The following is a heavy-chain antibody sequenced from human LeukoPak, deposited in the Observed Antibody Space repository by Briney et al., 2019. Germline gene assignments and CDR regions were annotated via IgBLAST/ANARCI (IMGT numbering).Heavy chain of an antibody. CDR1: GYSLSSGYY. CDR2: IYHSGST. D-gene: IGHD2-2*01. V-gene: IGHV4-38-2*01. Sequence: SEALSLTCAVSGYSLSSGYYWGWIRQPPGKGLEWIGSIYHSGSTFYNPSLKSGVPISVDTSKNQFSLKLSSVTAADTAVYYCARRGGGCSSTSCYSLQYYYYYYMDVWGKGTTVTVSS. J-gene: IGHJ6*03. CDR3: ARRGGGCSSTSCYSLQYYYYYYMDV.